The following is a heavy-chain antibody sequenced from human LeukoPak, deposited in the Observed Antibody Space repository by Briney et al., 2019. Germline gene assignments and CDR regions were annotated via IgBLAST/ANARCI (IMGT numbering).Heavy chain of an antibody. Sequence: GASVKVSCKASGGTFSSYAISWVRQAPGQGLEWMGGIIPIFGTASYAQKFQGRVTMTRDTSTSTVYVELSSLRSEDTAIYYCAKLAASETGEGSWGQGTLVTVSS. V-gene: IGHV1-69*05. D-gene: IGHD6-13*01. J-gene: IGHJ5*02. CDR2: IIPIFGTA. CDR3: AKLAASETGEGS. CDR1: GGTFSSYA.